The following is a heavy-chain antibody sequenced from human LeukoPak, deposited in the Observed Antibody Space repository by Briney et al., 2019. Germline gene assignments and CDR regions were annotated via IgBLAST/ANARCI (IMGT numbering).Heavy chain of an antibody. CDR2: INQDGSEK. V-gene: IGHV3-7*01. J-gene: IGHJ4*02. CDR3: ARDRVWTVLY. D-gene: IGHD6-13*01. Sequence: PGGSLRLSCAASGFTFSSYSMSWVRQAPEKGLDWVANINQDGSEKYYVDSVKGRFTISRDNAKNSLYLQMNSLRAEDTAVYYCARDRVWTVLYWGQGTLVTVSS. CDR1: GFTFSSYS.